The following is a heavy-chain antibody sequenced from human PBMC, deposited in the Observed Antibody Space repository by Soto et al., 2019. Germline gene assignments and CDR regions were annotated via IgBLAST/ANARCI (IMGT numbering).Heavy chain of an antibody. J-gene: IGHJ5*02. CDR1: GFTFCSYA. D-gene: IGHD1-20*01. CDR3: AKGPSRNWNQGDWFDP. CDR2: ISGSGGST. Sequence: GGSLRLSCAASGFTFCSYAMSCVRQAPGEGLEWVSAISGSGGSTYYADSVKGRFTISRDNSKNTLYLQMNSLRAEDTAVYYCAKGPSRNWNQGDWFDPWGQGTLVTVSS. V-gene: IGHV3-23*01.